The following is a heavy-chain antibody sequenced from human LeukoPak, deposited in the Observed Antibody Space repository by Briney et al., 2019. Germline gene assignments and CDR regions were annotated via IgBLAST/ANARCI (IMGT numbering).Heavy chain of an antibody. CDR1: GYTFTSYF. CDR2: INPSGGST. V-gene: IGHV1-46*01. CDR3: AREPRIAVAGPYYYYYGMDV. Sequence: ASVKVSCKASGYTFTSYFMHWVRQAPGQGLEWMGIINPSGGSTSYAQKFQGRVTMTRDTSTSTVYMERSSLRSEDTAVYYCAREPRIAVAGPYYYYYGMDVWGQGTTVTVSS. D-gene: IGHD6-19*01. J-gene: IGHJ6*02.